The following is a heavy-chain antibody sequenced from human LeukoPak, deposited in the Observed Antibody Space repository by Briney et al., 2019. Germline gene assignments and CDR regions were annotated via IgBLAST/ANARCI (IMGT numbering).Heavy chain of an antibody. CDR1: GDSVSSDSYY. D-gene: IGHD3-22*01. V-gene: IGHV4-61*01. CDR3: VREASTSYYDSSGYYRQTETFDV. J-gene: IGHJ3*01. CDR2: VYYSGRT. Sequence: PSETLSLTCTVSGDSVSSDSYYWHWIRKSPGKGLQWFGFVYYSGRTKYNPSLESRVSISIDKSRNQVSLRLRSVTAADTAMYFCVREASTSYYDSSGYYRQTETFDVWGQGTMVTVSS.